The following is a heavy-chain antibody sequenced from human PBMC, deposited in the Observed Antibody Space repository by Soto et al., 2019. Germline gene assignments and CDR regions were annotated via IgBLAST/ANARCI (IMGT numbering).Heavy chain of an antibody. CDR1: VG. CDR2: IYWDDDK. CDR3: AHRRPDLRDYGWFDP. V-gene: IGHV2-5*02. Sequence: VGVGWIRQPPGKALEWLALIYWDDDKRYSPSLKSRLTITKDTSKNQVVLTMTNMDPVDTATYYCAHRRPDLRDYGWFDPWGQGTLVTVSS. D-gene: IGHD4-17*01. J-gene: IGHJ5*02.